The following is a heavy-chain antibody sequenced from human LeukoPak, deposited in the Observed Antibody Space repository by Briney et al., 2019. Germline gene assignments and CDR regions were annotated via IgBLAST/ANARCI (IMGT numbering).Heavy chain of an antibody. CDR2: IGVVGDT. Sequence: GGSLRLSCVVSGFTFSAYDFHWVRQTTGKGLEWVSAIGVVGDTYYRGPEKGRFTISRDNGKNSLYLQMNNLRVGDTAVYYCAREFCGNTPKCSGGYFFDLWGRGVLVTASS. D-gene: IGHD1-26*01. J-gene: IGHJ2*01. CDR1: GFTFSAYD. V-gene: IGHV3-13*01. CDR3: AREFCGNTPKCSGGYFFDL.